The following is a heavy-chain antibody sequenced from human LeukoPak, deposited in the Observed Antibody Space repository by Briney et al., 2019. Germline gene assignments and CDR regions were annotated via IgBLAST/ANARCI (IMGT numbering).Heavy chain of an antibody. J-gene: IGHJ4*02. CDR2: INHSGST. CDR3: AREGVGRIQLRTRASPVRLYYFDY. V-gene: IGHV4-34*01. CDR1: GGSFSGYY. D-gene: IGHD5-18*01. Sequence: SETLSLTCAVYGGSFSGYYWSWIRQPPGKGLEWIGEINHSGSTNYNPSLKSRVTISVDTSKNQFSLKLSSVTAADTAVYYCAREGVGRIQLRTRASPVRLYYFDYWGQGTLVTVSS.